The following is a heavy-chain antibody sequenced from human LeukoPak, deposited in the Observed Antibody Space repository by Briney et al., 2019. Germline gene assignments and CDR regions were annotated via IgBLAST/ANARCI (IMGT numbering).Heavy chain of an antibody. V-gene: IGHV5-51*01. CDR2: IYPGDSDT. D-gene: IGHD2/OR15-2a*01. CDR1: GYTFTNYW. J-gene: IGHJ4*02. CDR3: ARARYSNRWDGVDY. Sequence: GESLKISCKGSGYTFTNYWIGWVRQMPGKGLEFMGIIYPGDSDTRYSPSFQGQVTISVDKSINTAYLQWSSLKASDSAMYYCARARYSNRWDGVDYWGQGTLVTV.